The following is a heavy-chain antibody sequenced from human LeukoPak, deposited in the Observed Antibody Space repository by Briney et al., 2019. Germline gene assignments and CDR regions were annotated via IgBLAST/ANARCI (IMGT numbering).Heavy chain of an antibody. J-gene: IGHJ4*02. CDR3: ARRGGYSLFDY. V-gene: IGHV3-7*01. D-gene: IGHD2-21*01. CDR2: MKYDGSEI. CDR1: RFIFSRYW. Sequence: GGSLRLSSAASRFIFSRYWMSWVRQAPASRLEWVANMKYDGSEIYYVDSVKGRFTISRDNAMNSLFLQMNSLRAEDTAVYYCARRGGYSLFDYWGQGTLVTVSS.